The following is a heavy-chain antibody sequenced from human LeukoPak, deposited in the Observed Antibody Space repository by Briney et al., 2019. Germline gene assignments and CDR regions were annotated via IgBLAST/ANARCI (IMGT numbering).Heavy chain of an antibody. CDR1: GFTFTSSA. Sequence: SVKVSCKASGFTFTSSAVQWVRQARGQRLEWIGWIVVGSGNTNYAQKFQERVTITRDMSTSTAYMELSSLRSEDTAVYYCAAILRGVAAASHLPGFDYWGQGTLVTVSS. V-gene: IGHV1-58*01. J-gene: IGHJ4*02. CDR2: IVVGSGNT. D-gene: IGHD6-13*01. CDR3: AAILRGVAAASHLPGFDY.